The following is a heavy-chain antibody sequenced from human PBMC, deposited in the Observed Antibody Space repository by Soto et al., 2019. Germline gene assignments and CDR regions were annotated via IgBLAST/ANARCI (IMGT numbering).Heavy chain of an antibody. Sequence: QVQLVESGGGVVQPGRSLRLSCAASGFTFSNYALHWVRQAPGKGLEWVAVISDDGSNKYYADSVKCRFTISRDNSKNTLYLQMNSLRAEDTAMYYCARDRFASSWSYFDYWGQGTPVTVSS. CDR2: ISDDGSNK. J-gene: IGHJ4*02. CDR3: ARDRFASSWSYFDY. D-gene: IGHD6-13*01. CDR1: GFTFSNYA. V-gene: IGHV3-30-3*01.